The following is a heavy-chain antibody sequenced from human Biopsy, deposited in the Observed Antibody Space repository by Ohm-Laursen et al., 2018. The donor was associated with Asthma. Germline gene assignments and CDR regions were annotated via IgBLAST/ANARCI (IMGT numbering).Heavy chain of an antibody. V-gene: IGHV3-7*01. CDR3: ARTFHFWSPYHAEHYQL. CDR1: GFTFGVYW. J-gene: IGHJ1*01. D-gene: IGHD3-3*02. Sequence: SLRLSCSAPGFTFGVYWMSWVRQVPGKGLEWVANIKHDGSEKNHVDSLKGRFTISRDNAKNSLYLQMNSLRAEDTAVYYCARTFHFWSPYHAEHYQLWGQGTLVTVSS. CDR2: IKHDGSEK.